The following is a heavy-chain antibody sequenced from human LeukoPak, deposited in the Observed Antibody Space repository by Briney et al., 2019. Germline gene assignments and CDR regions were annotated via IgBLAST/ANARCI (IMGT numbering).Heavy chain of an antibody. V-gene: IGHV4-59*08. Sequence: SETLSLTCTVSGGSIRSYYWSWIRQPPGKGLEWIGNIYYSGSTNYNPSLKSRVTISVDTSKNQFSLKLSSVTAADTAVYYCAKQYDILTVDIWGQGTMVTVSS. D-gene: IGHD3-9*01. J-gene: IGHJ3*02. CDR2: IYYSGST. CDR1: GGSIRSYY. CDR3: AKQYDILTVDI.